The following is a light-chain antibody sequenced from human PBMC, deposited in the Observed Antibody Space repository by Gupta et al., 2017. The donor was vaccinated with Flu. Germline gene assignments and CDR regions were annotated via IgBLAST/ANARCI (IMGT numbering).Light chain of an antibody. CDR1: QSISSY. CDR3: QQSYSTSIT. Sequence: QSRSFVSASVGDRVTITCRASQSISSYLNWYQQKPGKAPKLLIYAASSLQSGVPSRFSGSGSGTDFTLTISSLQPEDFATYYCQQSYSTSITFGQGTRLEIK. CDR2: AAS. J-gene: IGKJ5*01. V-gene: IGKV1-39*01.